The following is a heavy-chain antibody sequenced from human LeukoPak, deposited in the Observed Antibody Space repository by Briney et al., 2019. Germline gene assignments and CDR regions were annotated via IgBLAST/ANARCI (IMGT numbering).Heavy chain of an antibody. J-gene: IGHJ4*02. D-gene: IGHD2-21*02. Sequence: GGSLRLSCAASGFTLSSYAMSWVRQAPGKGLEWVAAISGSGGSTYYADSVKGRFTISGDNSKNTLYLQMNSLRAKDTAVYYCVKDKVVVVTAIPSYWGQGTLVTVSS. CDR2: ISGSGGST. CDR1: GFTLSSYA. V-gene: IGHV3-23*01. CDR3: VKDKVVVVTAIPSY.